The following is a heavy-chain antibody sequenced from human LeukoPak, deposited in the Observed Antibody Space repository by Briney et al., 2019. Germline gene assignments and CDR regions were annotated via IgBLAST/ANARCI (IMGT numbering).Heavy chain of an antibody. CDR3: ARHLAVAGTNYNWFDR. J-gene: IGHJ5*02. V-gene: IGHV4-39*01. CDR1: DGSISSNNYY. CDR2: RFYSGST. Sequence: SETLSLTCTVSDGSISSNNYYWGWIRQPPGKGLEWIGSRFYSGSTYYNPSLKSRVIVSVDTSNNQFFLRLNSVTAADTAVYHCARHLAVAGTNYNWFDRWGQGTQVTVSS. D-gene: IGHD6-19*01.